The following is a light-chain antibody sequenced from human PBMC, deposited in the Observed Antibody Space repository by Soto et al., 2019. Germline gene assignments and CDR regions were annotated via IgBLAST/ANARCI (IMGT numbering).Light chain of an antibody. J-gene: IGLJ1*01. CDR2: EVS. CDR3: SSYTARSTAAYV. V-gene: IGLV2-14*01. CDR1: SGDVGGYDC. Sequence: QSALTQPASVSGSPGQSNTISCTGTSGDVGGYDCVSWYQQYPGKAPKLMIYEVSNRPSGVSNRFSGSKSGNTASLTISGLQAEDEADYYCSSYTARSTAAYVFGTGTKLTVL.